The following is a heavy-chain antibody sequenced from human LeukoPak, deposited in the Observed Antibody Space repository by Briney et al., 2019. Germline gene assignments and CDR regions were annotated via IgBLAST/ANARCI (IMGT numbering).Heavy chain of an antibody. J-gene: IGHJ6*02. CDR1: EFIVSSNY. V-gene: IGHV3-21*01. CDR2: ISSSSSYI. Sequence: GGSLRLSCAASEFIVSSNYMNWVRQAPGKGLEWVSSISSSSSYIYYADSVKGRFTISRDNAKNSLYLQMNSLRAEDTAVYYCAREVPFYYYDMDVWGQGTTVTVSS. CDR3: AREVPFYYYDMDV. D-gene: IGHD3-10*01.